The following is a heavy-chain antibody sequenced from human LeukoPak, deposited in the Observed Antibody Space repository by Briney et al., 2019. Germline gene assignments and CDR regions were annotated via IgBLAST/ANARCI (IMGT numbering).Heavy chain of an antibody. J-gene: IGHJ6*03. D-gene: IGHD3-10*01. Sequence: TSETLSLTCTVSGGSISSNSYYWGWIRQPPGKGLEWIGTGHYSGSTYHNSSLKSRVTTSVDTSKNQFSLKLSSVTAADTAVYYCARVGPYGSGTLFLRTDYYYMDVWGKGTTVTVSS. CDR2: GHYSGST. CDR3: ARVGPYGSGTLFLRTDYYYMDV. V-gene: IGHV4-39*07. CDR1: GGSISSNSYY.